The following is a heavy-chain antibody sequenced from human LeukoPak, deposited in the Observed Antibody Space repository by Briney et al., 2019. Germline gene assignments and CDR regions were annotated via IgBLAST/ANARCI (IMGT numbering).Heavy chain of an antibody. D-gene: IGHD6-13*01. CDR1: GGSFSGYY. Sequence: SETLSLTCAVYGGSFSGYYWSWIRQPPGKGLEWIGEINHSGSTNYGPSLKRRITISVDTSKNQFSLKLSSVTAADTAVYYCARGVTGYSSSWYPVAGAFDIWGQGTMVTVSS. CDR2: INHSGST. CDR3: ARGVTGYSSSWYPVAGAFDI. V-gene: IGHV4-34*01. J-gene: IGHJ3*02.